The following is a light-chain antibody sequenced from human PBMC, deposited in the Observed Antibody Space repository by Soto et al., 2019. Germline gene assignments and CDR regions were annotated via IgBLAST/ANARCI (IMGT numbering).Light chain of an antibody. CDR2: NAS. V-gene: IGKV1-33*01. CDR3: QQYDNLPRT. Sequence: DIQMTQSPSTLSASVGDRDTITCRASQSISSWLAWYQQKPGKATKLLIYNASNLETGVPSRFSGSGSGTDFTFTISSLQPEDIATYYCQQYDNLPRTFGGGTKVDIK. J-gene: IGKJ4*01. CDR1: QSISSW.